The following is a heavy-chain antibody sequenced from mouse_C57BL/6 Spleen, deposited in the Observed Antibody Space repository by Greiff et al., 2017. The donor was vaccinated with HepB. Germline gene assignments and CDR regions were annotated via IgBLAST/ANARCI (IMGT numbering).Heavy chain of an antibody. Sequence: VQLKQSGAELVKPGASVKLSCKASGYTFTEYTIHWVKQRSGQGLEWIGWFYPGSGSIKYNEKFKDKATLTADKSSSTVYMELSRLTSEDSAVYFCARHEGYDGYYVAWFAYWGQGTLVTVSA. CDR3: ARHEGYDGYYVAWFAY. CDR1: GYTFTEYT. J-gene: IGHJ3*01. D-gene: IGHD2-3*01. V-gene: IGHV1-62-2*01. CDR2: FYPGSGSI.